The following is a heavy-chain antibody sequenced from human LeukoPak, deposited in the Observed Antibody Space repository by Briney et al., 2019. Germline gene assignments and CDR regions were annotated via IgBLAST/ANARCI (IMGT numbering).Heavy chain of an antibody. V-gene: IGHV3-30*02. CDR2: IRYDGSDK. CDR3: AKADSGTYYGLGDYFDY. CDR1: GFTFGSYG. D-gene: IGHD1-26*01. Sequence: GGSLRLSCAASGFTFGSYGMHWVRQAPGKGLVWVAFIRYDGSDKYYGDSVKGQFTISRDNSKNTLYLQMNSLRAEDTAVYYCAKADSGTYYGLGDYFDYWGQGTLVTVSS. J-gene: IGHJ4*02.